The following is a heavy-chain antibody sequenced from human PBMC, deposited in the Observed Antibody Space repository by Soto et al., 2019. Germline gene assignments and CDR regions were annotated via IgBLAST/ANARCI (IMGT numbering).Heavy chain of an antibody. D-gene: IGHD5-18*01. CDR3: ARDRRGYSYGYHSSNYYGMDV. CDR2: INPNSGGT. CDR1: GYTFTGYY. J-gene: IGHJ6*02. V-gene: IGHV1-2*04. Sequence: ASVKVSCKASGYTFTGYYMHWVRQAPGQGLEWMGWINPNSGGTNYAQKFQGWVTMTRDTSISTAYMELSRLRSDDTAVYYCARDRRGYSYGYHSSNYYGMDVWGQGTTVTV.